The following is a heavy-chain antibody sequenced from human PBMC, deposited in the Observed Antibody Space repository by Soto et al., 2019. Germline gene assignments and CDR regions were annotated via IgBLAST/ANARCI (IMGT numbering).Heavy chain of an antibody. CDR3: ASGDDYGDSLVDYFDY. V-gene: IGHV3-66*01. D-gene: IGHD4-17*01. CDR2: IYSGGST. J-gene: IGHJ4*02. CDR1: GFTVSSNY. Sequence: EVQLVESGGGLVQPGGSLRLSCAASGFTVSSNYMSWVRQAPGKGLEWVSVIYSGGSTYYADSVKGRFTISRDNSKNTLYLQMNSLRAEDTAVYYCASGDDYGDSLVDYFDYWGQGTLVTVSS.